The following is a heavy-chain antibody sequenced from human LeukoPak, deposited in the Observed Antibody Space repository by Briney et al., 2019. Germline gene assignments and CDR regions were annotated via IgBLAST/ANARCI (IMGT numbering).Heavy chain of an antibody. CDR3: ARDSVIGDIVVVPAAPRYYYYGMDV. Sequence: GGSLRLSCAASGFTFSSYEMNWVRQAPGKGLEWVSYISSSGSAIYYAGSVKGRFTIPRDNAKNSLYLQMNSLRAEDTAVYYCARDSVIGDIVVVPAAPRYYYYGMDVWGKGTTVTVSS. CDR2: ISSSGSAI. D-gene: IGHD2-2*01. V-gene: IGHV3-48*03. CDR1: GFTFSSYE. J-gene: IGHJ6*04.